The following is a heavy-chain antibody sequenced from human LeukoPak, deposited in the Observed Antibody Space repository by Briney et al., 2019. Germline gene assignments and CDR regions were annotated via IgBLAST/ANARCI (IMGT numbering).Heavy chain of an antibody. CDR3: VRDQGGSWFWDDLDV. CDR1: GLTFGSYC. Sequence: GVPLTLSCTASGLTFGSYCVMWLRQARGGGREGLANIKRDSSEQFYVDSVRGRFTISRDNARSSLYLEMNSLRVEDTAVYYCVRDQGGSWFWDDLDVWGQGTTVTVSS. J-gene: IGHJ6*02. V-gene: IGHV3-7*01. D-gene: IGHD6-13*01. CDR2: IKRDSSEQ.